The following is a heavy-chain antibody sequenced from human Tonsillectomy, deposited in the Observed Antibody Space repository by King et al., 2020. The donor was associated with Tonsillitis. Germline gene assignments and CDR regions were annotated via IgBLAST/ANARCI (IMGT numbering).Heavy chain of an antibody. CDR1: GFTFSSYG. CDR3: AKNLVSGSGNYYNRYSYYDMDV. CDR2: IRFDGGEK. V-gene: IGHV3-30*02. D-gene: IGHD3-10*01. Sequence: VQLVESGGGVVQPGGSLRLSCAASGFTFSSYGIHWVRQAPGKGLEWVAFIRFDGGEKYYTDSVKGRFNISRDNSKNTLYLEMNSLRAEDTAMYYCAKNLVSGSGNYYNRYSYYDMDVWGQGTTVTVSS. J-gene: IGHJ6*02.